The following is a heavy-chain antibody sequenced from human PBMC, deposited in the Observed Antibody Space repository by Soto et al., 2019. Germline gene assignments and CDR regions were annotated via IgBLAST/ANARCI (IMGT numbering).Heavy chain of an antibody. D-gene: IGHD6-6*01. CDR1: GGTFSSYT. J-gene: IGHJ6*03. CDR2: IIPILGIA. Sequence: QVQLVQSGAEVKKPGSSVKVSCKASGGTFSSYTISWVRQAPGQGLEWMGRIIPILGIADYALKFQGRVTITAAKSTSTAYMELSSLRSEDTAVYYCARSDSSSSVSYYYYYMDVWGKGTTVTVSS. V-gene: IGHV1-69*02. CDR3: ARSDSSSSVSYYYYYMDV.